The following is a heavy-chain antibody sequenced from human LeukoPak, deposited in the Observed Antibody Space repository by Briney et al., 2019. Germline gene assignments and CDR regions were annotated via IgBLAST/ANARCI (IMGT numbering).Heavy chain of an antibody. CDR2: IYYSGST. CDR3: ARGWLRLSGMDV. D-gene: IGHD5-12*01. V-gene: IGHV4-31*03. J-gene: IGHJ6*02. CDR1: GGSIGSGGYY. Sequence: TLSLTCTVSGGSIGSGGYYWSWIRQHPGKGLEWIGYIYYSGSTYYNPSLKSRVTISVDTSKNQFSLKLSSVTAADTAVYYCARGWLRLSGMDVWGQGTTVTVSS.